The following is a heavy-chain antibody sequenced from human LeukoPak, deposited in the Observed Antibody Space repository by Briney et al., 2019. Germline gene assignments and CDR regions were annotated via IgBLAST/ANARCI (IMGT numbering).Heavy chain of an antibody. J-gene: IGHJ4*02. D-gene: IGHD5-24*01. Sequence: GGSLRLSCAASGFSFSSHWMSWVRQAPGKGLEWVANTNQDGREKQYVDSVKGRFTISRDNAKNSLYLQMNSLRAEDTAVYYCARDGVRDGLYFDYWGQGTLVTVSS. CDR1: GFSFSSHW. V-gene: IGHV3-7*01. CDR3: ARDGVRDGLYFDY. CDR2: TNQDGREK.